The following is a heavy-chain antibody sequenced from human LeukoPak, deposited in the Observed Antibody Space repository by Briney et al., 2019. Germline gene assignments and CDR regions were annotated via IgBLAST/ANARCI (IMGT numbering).Heavy chain of an antibody. CDR3: AKDKYSSGWYSVFDY. V-gene: IGHV3-23*01. CDR1: GFTFNSYE. J-gene: IGHJ4*02. CDR2: ISGSGGST. Sequence: GGSLRLSCAASGFTFNSYEMTWVRQAPGKGLEWVSAISGSGGSTYYADSVKGRFTISRDNSKNTLYLQMNSPRAEDTAVYYCAKDKYSSGWYSVFDYWGQGTLVTVSS. D-gene: IGHD6-19*01.